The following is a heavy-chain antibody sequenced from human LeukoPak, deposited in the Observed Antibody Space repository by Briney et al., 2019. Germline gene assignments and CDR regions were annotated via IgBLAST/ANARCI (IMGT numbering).Heavy chain of an antibody. CDR3: ASGFCSCGSFYKEAFDF. V-gene: IGHV3-66*01. J-gene: IGHJ3*01. CDR2: IYSGGST. D-gene: IGHD2-15*01. CDR1: GFTVSSNY. Sequence: GGSLRLSCAASGFTVSSNYMSWVRQAPGKGLEWVSVIYSGGSTFYADSVKGRFTISRDNSKNTLFLQMNSLRAEDTAVNYRASGFCSCGSFYKEAFDFWGQGTMVTVSS.